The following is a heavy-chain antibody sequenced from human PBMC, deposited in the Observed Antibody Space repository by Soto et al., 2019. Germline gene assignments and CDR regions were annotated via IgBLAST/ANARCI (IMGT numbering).Heavy chain of an antibody. D-gene: IGHD6-19*01. CDR2: IWYDGSNK. Sequence: QVQLVESGGGVVQPGRSPRLSCAASGFTFSSYGMHWVRQAPGKGLEWVAVIWYDGSNKYYADSVKGRFTISRDNSKNTLYLQRNSLRAEDTAVYYCARDCAGYSSGWYQRGGFDYWGQGTLVTVSS. CDR1: GFTFSSYG. CDR3: ARDCAGYSSGWYQRGGFDY. J-gene: IGHJ4*02. V-gene: IGHV3-33*01.